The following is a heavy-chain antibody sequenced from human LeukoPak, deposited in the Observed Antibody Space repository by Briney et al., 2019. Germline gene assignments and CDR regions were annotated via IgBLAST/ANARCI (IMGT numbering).Heavy chain of an antibody. CDR2: IKQDGTQE. CDR3: ARDWGTMLRGVIIY. D-gene: IGHD3-10*01. J-gene: IGHJ4*02. CDR1: GFSFSNYY. V-gene: IGHV3-7*03. Sequence: PGGSLRLSCAASGFSFSNYYMSWVRQAPGKGLEWVANIKQDGTQEYYVDSVKGRFTVSRDNAKNSLYLQMNSLRVEDTALYYCARDWGTMLRGVIIYWGQGTLVTVSS.